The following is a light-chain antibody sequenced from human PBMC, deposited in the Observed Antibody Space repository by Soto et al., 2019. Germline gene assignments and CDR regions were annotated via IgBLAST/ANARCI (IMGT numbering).Light chain of an antibody. Sequence: QSLLTQPPSVSGAPGQRFTISCTGSSSNIVADYDVHWYQQRPGTAPKLLIFGNNNRPSGVPDRFSGSKSGTSASLAITGLQAEDEGDYYCQSYDSTLSARYVFGTGTKVTVL. CDR1: SSNIVADYD. CDR3: QSYDSTLSARYV. J-gene: IGLJ1*01. V-gene: IGLV1-40*01. CDR2: GNN.